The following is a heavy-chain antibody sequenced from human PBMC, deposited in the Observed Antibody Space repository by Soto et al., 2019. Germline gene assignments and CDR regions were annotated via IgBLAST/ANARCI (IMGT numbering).Heavy chain of an antibody. D-gene: IGHD3-10*01. CDR2: VHHTGST. Sequence: PSETLSLTCAVSGASISGGGNSWNWIRQPPGKGLEWIGYVHHTGSTYYTPSLKSRVTISLDRSKNQFSLKLSSVTAADTAVYYCARSMVRGVLRLNYWGQGTLVTVSS. CDR3: ARSMVRGVLRLNY. J-gene: IGHJ4*02. CDR1: GASISGGGNS. V-gene: IGHV4-30-2*01.